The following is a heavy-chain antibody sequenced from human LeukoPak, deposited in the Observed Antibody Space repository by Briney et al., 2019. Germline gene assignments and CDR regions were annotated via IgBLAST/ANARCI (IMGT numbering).Heavy chain of an antibody. CDR3: ARPYGSGSPYFDY. J-gene: IGHJ4*02. D-gene: IGHD3-10*01. CDR1: GGSISSSSYY. V-gene: IGHV4-39*01. Sequence: SETLSLTCTVSGGSISSSSYYWGWIRQPPGKGLEWIGSIYHSGSTYYNPSLKSRVTISVDTSKNQFSLKLSSVTAADTAVYYCARPYGSGSPYFDYWGQGTLVTVSS. CDR2: IYHSGST.